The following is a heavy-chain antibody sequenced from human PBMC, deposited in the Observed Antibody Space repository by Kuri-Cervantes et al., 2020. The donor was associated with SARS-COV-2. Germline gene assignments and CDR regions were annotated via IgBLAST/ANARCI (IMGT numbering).Heavy chain of an antibody. D-gene: IGHD3-3*01. J-gene: IGHJ5*01. CDR1: GGSISSGGYY. CDR2: IYYSWST. Sequence: SCTVSGGSISSGGYYWSWIRQHPGKGLEWIGYIYYSWSTYYNPSLKSRVTISVDTSKNQFSLKLSSVTAADTAVYYCARQMMSSITIFGVVITRNWFDPWGQGNLVIVAS. V-gene: IGHV4-31*02. CDR3: ARQMMSSITIFGVVITRNWFDP.